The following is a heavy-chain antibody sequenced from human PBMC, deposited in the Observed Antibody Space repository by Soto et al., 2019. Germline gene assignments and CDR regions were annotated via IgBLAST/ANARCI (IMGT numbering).Heavy chain of an antibody. D-gene: IGHD3-10*01. V-gene: IGHV4-30-2*01. CDR2: IYHSGST. J-gene: IGHJ4*02. Sequence: QLQLQESGSGLVKPSQTLSLTCAVSGGSISSGGYSWSWIRQPPGKGLEWIGYIYHSGSTYYNPSLQSRVTISVDRAKNQFSLKLSSVTAADTAVYYCARVGAYYGSGSSFDYWGQGTLVTVSS. CDR3: ARVGAYYGSGSSFDY. CDR1: GGSISSGGYS.